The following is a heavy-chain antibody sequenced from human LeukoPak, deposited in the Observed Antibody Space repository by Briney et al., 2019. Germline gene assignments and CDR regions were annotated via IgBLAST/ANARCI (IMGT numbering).Heavy chain of an antibody. CDR1: GYSFSNYW. J-gene: IGHJ3*02. V-gene: IGHV5-51*01. CDR3: ARRRHYDILTGYSHAFDI. Sequence: GESLKISCKGSGYSFSNYWIGWVRQMPGKGLEWMGIIYPGDSDTRYSPSFQGQVTISADKSISTAYLQWSSLKASDTAMYYCARRRHYDILTGYSHAFDIWGQGIMVTVSS. CDR2: IYPGDSDT. D-gene: IGHD3-9*01.